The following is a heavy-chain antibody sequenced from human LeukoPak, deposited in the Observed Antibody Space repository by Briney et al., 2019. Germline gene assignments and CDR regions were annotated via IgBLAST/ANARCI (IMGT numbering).Heavy chain of an antibody. CDR2: IIPIFGTA. D-gene: IGHD3-22*01. CDR3: ARDGHRRYYYDSSGREHAFDI. Sequence: SVKVSCKASGATFSSSTISWVRQAPGQGLEWMGGIIPIFGTANYAQKFQGRVTITADESTNTAYMELSSLRSEDTAVYYCARDGHRRYYYDSSGREHAFDIWGQGTMVTVSS. J-gene: IGHJ3*02. V-gene: IGHV1-69*13. CDR1: GATFSSST.